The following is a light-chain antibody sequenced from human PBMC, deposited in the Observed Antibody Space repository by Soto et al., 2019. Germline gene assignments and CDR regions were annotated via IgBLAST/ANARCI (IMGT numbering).Light chain of an antibody. J-gene: IGKJ5*01. CDR3: RQALQTRNS. CDR1: QSLLYSDGDNY. V-gene: IGKV2-28*01. CDR2: LAS. Sequence: ENVLTQSPLSQPVTPGHPRSISYRSSQSLLYSDGDNYLDWYLQRPEQSPQLLIYLASNRASGVPDRFSGSGAGTDFTLRVSRVEAEDGGLDYCRQALQTRNSVGEGTRLEIK.